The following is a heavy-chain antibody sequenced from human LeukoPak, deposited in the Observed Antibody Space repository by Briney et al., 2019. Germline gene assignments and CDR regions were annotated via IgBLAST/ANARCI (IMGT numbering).Heavy chain of an antibody. D-gene: IGHD2-2*01. CDR1: GYTFTAYY. Sequence: ASVKVSCEASGYTFTAYYIHWVRQAPGQRLEWMGWINPNTGGTNYAQKFQGRVTMTRDTSISTASMELSRLRSDDTAVYYCARPVVVPTARWFDPWGQGTLVTVSS. CDR2: INPNTGGT. CDR3: ARPVVVPTARWFDP. V-gene: IGHV1-2*02. J-gene: IGHJ5*02.